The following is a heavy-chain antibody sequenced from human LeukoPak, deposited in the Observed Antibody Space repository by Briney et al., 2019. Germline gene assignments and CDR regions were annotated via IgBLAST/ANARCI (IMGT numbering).Heavy chain of an antibody. CDR3: ARVITMVRGPPQTRNYYFDY. Sequence: GASVKVSCKASGGTFSSYAISWVRQAPGQGLEWMGRIIPILGIANYAQKFQGRVTITTDESTSTAYMELSSLRSEDTAVYYCARVITMVRGPPQTRNYYFDYWGQGTLVTVSS. D-gene: IGHD3-10*01. CDR2: IIPILGIA. J-gene: IGHJ4*02. V-gene: IGHV1-69*04. CDR1: GGTFSSYA.